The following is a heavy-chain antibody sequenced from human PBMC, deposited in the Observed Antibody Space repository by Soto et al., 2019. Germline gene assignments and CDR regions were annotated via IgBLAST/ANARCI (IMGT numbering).Heavy chain of an antibody. J-gene: IGHJ3*02. Sequence: GGSLRLSCAASGFTFSSYEMNWVRQAPGKGLEWVSYISSSGSNIYYADSVKGRFTISRDNAKNSLYLQMNSLRAEDTAGYYCARDSYSNYDAFDIWGQGTMVTVSS. V-gene: IGHV3-48*03. D-gene: IGHD4-4*01. CDR3: ARDSYSNYDAFDI. CDR1: GFTFSSYE. CDR2: ISSSGSNI.